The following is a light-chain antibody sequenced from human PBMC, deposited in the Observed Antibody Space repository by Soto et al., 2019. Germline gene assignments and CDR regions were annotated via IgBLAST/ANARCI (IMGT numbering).Light chain of an antibody. Sequence: EIVMTQSPVSLSVSPGERATLSCRASQSVNTYLALYQQKPGQAPRLLIYDAYTRANATPARFSGSGSGTEFTLTIGSLQSEDSALYFCQQYTPWPPLTFGGGTKVEIK. CDR3: QQYTPWPPLT. J-gene: IGKJ4*01. CDR2: DAY. V-gene: IGKV3D-15*01. CDR1: QSVNTY.